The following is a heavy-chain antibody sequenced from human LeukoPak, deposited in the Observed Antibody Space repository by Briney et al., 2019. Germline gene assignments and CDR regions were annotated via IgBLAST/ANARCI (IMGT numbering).Heavy chain of an antibody. D-gene: IGHD3-22*01. J-gene: IGHJ4*02. CDR2: ISSSSSYT. Sequence: GGSLRLSCGASGFTFSDYDMSWIRQAPGKGLEWVSYISSSSSYTNYADSVKGRFTISRDNAKNSLYLQMNSLRAEDTAVYYCARGSRNYDSSGRYEYWGRGTLVTVSS. CDR1: GFTFSDYD. CDR3: ARGSRNYDSSGRYEY. V-gene: IGHV3-11*05.